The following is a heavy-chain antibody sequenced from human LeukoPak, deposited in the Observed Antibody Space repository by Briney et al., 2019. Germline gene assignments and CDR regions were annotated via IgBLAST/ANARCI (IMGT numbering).Heavy chain of an antibody. Sequence: GGSLRLSCAASGFTFSNAWMNWVRQAPGKGLEWVSSISSSSSYIYYADSVKGRFTISRDNAKNSLYLQMNSLRAEDTAVYYCARVLSGGDWCDPWGQGTLVTVSS. CDR3: ARVLSGGDWCDP. J-gene: IGHJ5*02. CDR2: ISSSSSYI. D-gene: IGHD3-10*01. CDR1: GFTFSNAW. V-gene: IGHV3-21*01.